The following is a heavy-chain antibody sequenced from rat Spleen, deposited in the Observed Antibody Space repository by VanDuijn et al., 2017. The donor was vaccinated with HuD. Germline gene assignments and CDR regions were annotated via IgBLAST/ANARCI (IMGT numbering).Heavy chain of an antibody. CDR1: GFSLSSNG. CDR3: ARDPLLGAPFDY. J-gene: IGHJ2*01. CDR2: IWTGGTT. Sequence: QVQLKESGPGLVQPSQTLSLTCTVSGFSLSSNGVSWVRQPPGKGLEWMGIIWTGGTTTYNSLLKSRLSISRDTSKSQVFLKMNSLQTEDTATYYCARDPLLGAPFDYWGQGVMVIVSS. D-gene: IGHD5-1*01. V-gene: IGHV2-32*01.